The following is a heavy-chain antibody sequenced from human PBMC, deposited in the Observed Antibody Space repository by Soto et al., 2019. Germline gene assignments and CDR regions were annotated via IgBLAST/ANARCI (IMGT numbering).Heavy chain of an antibody. CDR1: GGSISSGGYY. J-gene: IGHJ4*02. CDR2: IYYSGST. D-gene: IGHD3-3*02. V-gene: IGHV4-31*03. Sequence: ASETLSLTCTVSGGSISSGGYYWSWIRQHPGKGLEWIGYIYYSGSTYYNPSLKSRVTISVDTSKNQFSLKLSSVTAADTAVYYCARARQQFCDYWGQGTMVTVSS. CDR3: ARARQQFCDY.